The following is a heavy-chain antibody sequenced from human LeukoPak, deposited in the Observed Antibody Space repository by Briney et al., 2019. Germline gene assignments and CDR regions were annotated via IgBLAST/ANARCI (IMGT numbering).Heavy chain of an antibody. CDR2: ISAYNGNT. J-gene: IGHJ6*03. Sequence: ASVKVSCKASGYTFTSYGISWVRQAPGQGLEWMGWISAYNGNTNYAQELQGRVTMTTDTSTSTAYMELRSLRSDDTAVYYCARVPAARPDYYYYYYMDVWGKGTTVTVSS. CDR1: GYTFTSYG. V-gene: IGHV1-18*01. D-gene: IGHD2-2*01. CDR3: ARVPAARPDYYYYYYMDV.